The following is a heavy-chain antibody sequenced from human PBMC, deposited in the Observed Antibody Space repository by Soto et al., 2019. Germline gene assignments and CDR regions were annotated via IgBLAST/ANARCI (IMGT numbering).Heavy chain of an antibody. D-gene: IGHD2-2*01. CDR3: ARENCSSTSCYAYFDY. Sequence: ASVKVSCKASGYTFTGYYMHWVRQAPGQGLEWMGWINPNSGGTNYAQKFQGWVTMTRDTSISTAYMELGRLRSDDTAVYYCARENCSSTSCYAYFDYWGQGTLVTVSS. V-gene: IGHV1-2*04. CDR1: GYTFTGYY. CDR2: INPNSGGT. J-gene: IGHJ4*02.